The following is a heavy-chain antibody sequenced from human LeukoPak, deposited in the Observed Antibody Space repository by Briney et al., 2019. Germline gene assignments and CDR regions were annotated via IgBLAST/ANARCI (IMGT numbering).Heavy chain of an antibody. CDR2: FDPEDGET. J-gene: IGHJ4*02. V-gene: IGHV1-24*01. D-gene: IGHD1-14*01. CDR1: GYTLTELS. CDR3: ATVRLVRGRLTNRYYFDY. Sequence: GASVKVSCKVSGYTLTELSMHWVRQAPGKGLEWMGGFDPEDGETIYAQKFQGRVTMTEDTSTDTAYMELSSLRSEDTAVYYCATVRLVRGRLTNRYYFDYWGQGTLVTVSS.